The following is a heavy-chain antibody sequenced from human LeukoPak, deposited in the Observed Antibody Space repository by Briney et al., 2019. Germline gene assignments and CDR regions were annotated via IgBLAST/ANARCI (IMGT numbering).Heavy chain of an antibody. Sequence: GGSLRLSCAASGFTLSSYAMSWVRQAPGKGLEWVSAISGSGGSTYYADSVKGRFTISRDNSKNTLYLQMNSLRAEDTAVYYCAKGEHIVVVTANPNWFDPWGQGTLVTVSS. CDR1: GFTLSSYA. CDR3: AKGEHIVVVTANPNWFDP. CDR2: ISGSGGST. V-gene: IGHV3-23*01. D-gene: IGHD2-21*02. J-gene: IGHJ5*02.